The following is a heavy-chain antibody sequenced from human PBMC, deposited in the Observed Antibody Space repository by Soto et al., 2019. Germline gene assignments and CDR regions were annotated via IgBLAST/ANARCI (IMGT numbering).Heavy chain of an antibody. CDR2: AYPHAATT. J-gene: IGHJ5*02. V-gene: IGHV1-46*03. CDR3: ARERDRAYWFEP. CDR1: GYIFTSYY. Sequence: QAQVVQSGAEARAPGASVKVSCKASGYIFTSYYIHWVRQAPGQGLEYLGVAYPHAATTYVAQKFQGRITVTMDRPTSTVEMELTSLTPEDTAVYYCARERDRAYWFEPRGEGTLVTVSS.